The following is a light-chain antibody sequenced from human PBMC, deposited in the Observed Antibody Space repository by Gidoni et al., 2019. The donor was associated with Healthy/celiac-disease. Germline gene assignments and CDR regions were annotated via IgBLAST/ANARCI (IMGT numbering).Light chain of an antibody. J-gene: IGKJ4*01. CDR1: QSISNY. CDR3: QKYNSAPLT. Sequence: DIQMTQSPSSLSASVGDRVTITCRASQSISNYLAWYQQKPGKVPKLLIYAASTLQSGVPSRFSGRGSGTDFTLTISRLQPEDVATYYCQKYNSAPLTFGGGTKVEIK. CDR2: AAS. V-gene: IGKV1-27*01.